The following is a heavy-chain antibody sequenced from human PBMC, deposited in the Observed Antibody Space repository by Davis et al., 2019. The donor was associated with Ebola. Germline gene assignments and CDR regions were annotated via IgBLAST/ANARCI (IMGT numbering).Heavy chain of an antibody. D-gene: IGHD3-3*01. J-gene: IGHJ4*02. V-gene: IGHV3-23*01. CDR1: GFTFSTYA. CDR3: ARAVFHEVLDY. Sequence: PGGSLRLSCVVSGFTFSTYATNWVRQAPGKGLEWVSVISGNGETTFYADSVKGRFTISRDNSENTLYLQMNSLTADDTAVYYCARAVFHEVLDYWGQGTPVTVSS. CDR2: ISGNGETT.